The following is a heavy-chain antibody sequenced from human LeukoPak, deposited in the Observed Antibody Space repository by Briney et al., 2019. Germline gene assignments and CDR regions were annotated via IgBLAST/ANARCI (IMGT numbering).Heavy chain of an antibody. CDR2: IYTSGST. CDR1: GGSISSYY. V-gene: IGHV4-4*07. CDR3: ARAITIFGVAPMAFDI. D-gene: IGHD3-3*01. Sequence: SETLSLTCTVSGGSISSYYWSWIRQPAGKGLEWIGRIYTSGSTNYNPSLKSQVTMSVDTSKNQFSLKLSSMTAADTAVYYCARAITIFGVAPMAFDIWGQGTMVTVSS. J-gene: IGHJ3*02.